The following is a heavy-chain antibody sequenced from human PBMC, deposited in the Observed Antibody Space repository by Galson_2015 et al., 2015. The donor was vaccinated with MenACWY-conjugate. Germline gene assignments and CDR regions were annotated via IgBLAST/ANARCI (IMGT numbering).Heavy chain of an antibody. CDR2: IYPGDSHT. J-gene: IGHJ6*03. D-gene: IGHD3-16*01. CDR3: AREGRGGIRLYYMDV. V-gene: IGHV5-51*03. Sequence: QSGAEVKKPGESLKISYKGSGYSFSTYWIGWVRQMPGKGLEWMGIIYPGDSHTRYSPSFLGQVTISADKSISTAYLQWSSLKASDTATYFCAREGRGGIRLYYMDVWGKGTTVTVS. CDR1: GYSFSTYW.